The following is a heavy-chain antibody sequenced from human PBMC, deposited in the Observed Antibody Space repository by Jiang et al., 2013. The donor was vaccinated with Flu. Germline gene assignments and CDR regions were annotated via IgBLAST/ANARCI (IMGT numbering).Heavy chain of an antibody. Sequence: GLLKPSETLSLTCTVSGGSISSYYWSWIRQPPGKGLEWIGYIYYSGSTNYNPSLKSRVTISVDTSKNQFPLKLSSVTAADTAVYYCARHRSSKLAVSSYYYGMDVWGQGTTVTVSS. D-gene: IGHD6-6*01. CDR3: ARHRSSKLAVSSYYYGMDV. CDR2: IYYSGST. J-gene: IGHJ6*02. CDR1: GGSISSYY. V-gene: IGHV4-59*08.